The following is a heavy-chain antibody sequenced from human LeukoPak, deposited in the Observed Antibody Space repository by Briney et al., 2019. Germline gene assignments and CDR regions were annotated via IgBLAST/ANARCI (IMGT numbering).Heavy chain of an antibody. CDR1: GGSISSGDYY. J-gene: IGHJ4*02. Sequence: PSETLSLTCTVSGGSISSGDYYWSWIRQPPGKGLEWIGYIYYSGSTYYNPSLKSRVTISVDTSKNQFSLKLSSVTAADTAVYYWARDGNYYGSGSPYNCWGQGTLVTVSS. V-gene: IGHV4-30-4*08. D-gene: IGHD3-10*01. CDR2: IYYSGST. CDR3: ARDGNYYGSGSPYNC.